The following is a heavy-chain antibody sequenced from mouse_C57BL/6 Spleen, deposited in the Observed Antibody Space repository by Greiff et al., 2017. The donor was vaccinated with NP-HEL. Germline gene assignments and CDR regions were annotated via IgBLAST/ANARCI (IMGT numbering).Heavy chain of an antibody. Sequence: EVQLQESGPELVKPGDSVKISCKASGYSFTGYFMNWVMQSHGKSLEWIGRINPYNGDTFYNQKFKGKATLTVDKSSSTAHMELRSLTSEDSAVYYCARSYDGYAMDYWGQGTSVTVSS. CDR3: ARSYDGYAMDY. V-gene: IGHV1-20*01. CDR1: GYSFTGYF. CDR2: INPYNGDT. J-gene: IGHJ4*01. D-gene: IGHD2-3*01.